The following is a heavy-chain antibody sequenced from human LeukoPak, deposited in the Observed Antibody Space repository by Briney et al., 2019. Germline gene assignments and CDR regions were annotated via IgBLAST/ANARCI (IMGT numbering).Heavy chain of an antibody. CDR2: INHSGST. Sequence: SETLSLTCAVYGGSFSGYYCSWIRQPPGKGLEWIGEINHSGSTSYNSSLKSRVTISVDTSKNQFSLKLTSVTAADTAVYYCARQQWPESNWGPGTLVTASS. CDR1: GGSFSGYY. V-gene: IGHV4-34*01. J-gene: IGHJ4*02. CDR3: ARQQWPESN. D-gene: IGHD6-19*01.